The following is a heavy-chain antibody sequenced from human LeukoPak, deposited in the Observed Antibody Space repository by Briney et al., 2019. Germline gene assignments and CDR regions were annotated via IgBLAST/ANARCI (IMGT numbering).Heavy chain of an antibody. D-gene: IGHD2-2*01. J-gene: IGHJ4*02. CDR3: ARGGNLYCSATSCYDFDY. CDR1: GFTLSRYS. CDR2: ISSSSSYI. Sequence: GGSLRLSCAASGFTLSRYSMNWVRQAPGKGLEWVSSISSSSSYIYYGDSVKGRFTISRDNAKNSLYLQINSLRAEDTAVYYCARGGNLYCSATSCYDFDYWGQGTLVTVS. V-gene: IGHV3-21*01.